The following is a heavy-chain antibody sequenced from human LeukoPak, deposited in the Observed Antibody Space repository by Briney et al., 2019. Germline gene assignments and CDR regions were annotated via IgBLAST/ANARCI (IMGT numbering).Heavy chain of an antibody. D-gene: IGHD7-27*01. J-gene: IGHJ4*02. CDR2: INSGSYYI. V-gene: IGHV3-21*01. CDR3: ASWGSGFDY. Sequence: PGGSLRLSCAASGFTFSSYSMNWVRQAPGKGLEWVSSINSGSYYIYYADSVKGRFTIPRDNAKNSLYLQMNSLRVEDTAVYYCASWGSGFDYWGQGTLVTVSS. CDR1: GFTFSSYS.